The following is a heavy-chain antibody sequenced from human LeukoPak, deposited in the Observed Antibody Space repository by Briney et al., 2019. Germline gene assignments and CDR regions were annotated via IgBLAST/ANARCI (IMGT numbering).Heavy chain of an antibody. CDR3: ARWIGQQLVLGGGYFDY. CDR1: GFTFSSYS. J-gene: IGHJ4*02. D-gene: IGHD6-13*01. CDR2: ISSSSSYI. V-gene: IGHV3-21*01. Sequence: GGSLRLSCAASGFTFSSYSMNWVRQAPGKGLEWVLSISSSSSYIYYADSVKGRFTISRDNAKNSLYLQMNSLRAEDTAVYYCARWIGQQLVLGGGYFDYRGQGTLVTVSS.